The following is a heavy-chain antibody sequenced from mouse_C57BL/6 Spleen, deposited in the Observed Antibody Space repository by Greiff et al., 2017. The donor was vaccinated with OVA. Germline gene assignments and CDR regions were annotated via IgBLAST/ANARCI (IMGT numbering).Heavy chain of an antibody. V-gene: IGHV10-1*01. CDR1: GFSFNTYA. J-gene: IGHJ4*01. Sequence: DVQLVESGGGLVQPKGSLKLSCAASGFSFNTYAMNWVRQAPGKGLEWVARIRSKSNNYATYYADSVKDRFTISRDDSESMLYLQMNNLKTEDTAMYYCVRDDYDAMDYWGQGTSVTVSS. CDR3: VRDDYDAMDY. CDR2: IRSKSNNYAT.